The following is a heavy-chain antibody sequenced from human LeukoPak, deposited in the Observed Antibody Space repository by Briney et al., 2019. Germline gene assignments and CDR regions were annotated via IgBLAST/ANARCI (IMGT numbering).Heavy chain of an antibody. V-gene: IGHV3-23*01. CDR1: GLTFSSCA. Sequence: GGSLRLSCADSGLTFSSCAMTWVRQAPGKGLEGVSGMSDSGGRTYYAASVKGRFTISRDNSKNTLYLEMISLRVEDTAVYYCAKDGEGRDYLRGYFDLWGRGTLVTVSS. CDR3: AKDGEGRDYLRGYFDL. D-gene: IGHD3-10*01. CDR2: MSDSGGRT. J-gene: IGHJ2*01.